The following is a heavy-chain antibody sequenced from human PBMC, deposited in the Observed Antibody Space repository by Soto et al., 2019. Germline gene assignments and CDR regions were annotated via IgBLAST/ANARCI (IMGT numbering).Heavy chain of an antibody. V-gene: IGHV4-59*01. CDR3: ARDLSGYYDFWRGPVDV. CDR2: IYYSGST. J-gene: IGHJ6*02. Sequence: SETLSLTCTVSGGSISSYYWSWIRQPPGKGLEWIGYIYYSGSTNYNPSLKSRVTISVDTSKNQFSLKLSSVTAADTAVYYCARDLSGYYDFWRGPVDVWGQGTTVT. D-gene: IGHD3-3*01. CDR1: GGSISSYY.